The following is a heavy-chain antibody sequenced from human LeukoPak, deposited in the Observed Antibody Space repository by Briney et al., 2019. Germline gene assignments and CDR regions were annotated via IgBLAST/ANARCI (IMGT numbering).Heavy chain of an antibody. Sequence: GESLKISCKGSGYSFTSYWIGWVRQMPGKGLEWMGIIYPGDSDTRYSPSFQGRITITADKSINTVYLQLTSLKASDTAMYYCAKAATTWSNYDYWGQGTLLTVSS. CDR2: IYPGDSDT. D-gene: IGHD3-3*01. J-gene: IGHJ4*02. CDR3: AKAATTWSNYDY. CDR1: GYSFTSYW. V-gene: IGHV5-51*01.